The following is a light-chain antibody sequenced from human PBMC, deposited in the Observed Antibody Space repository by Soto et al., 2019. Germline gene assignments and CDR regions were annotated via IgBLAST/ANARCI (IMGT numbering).Light chain of an antibody. CDR3: SSHTSSSTSVL. V-gene: IGLV2-14*01. CDR1: SRDVGGYNF. J-gene: IGLJ2*01. Sequence: QSALTQPASVSGSPGQSITISCTGTSRDVGGYNFVSWYQHHPGKAPRLMIYEVSNRPSGVSNRFSGSKSGNTASLTISGLQADDEADYYCSSHTSSSTSVLFGGGTKVTVL. CDR2: EVS.